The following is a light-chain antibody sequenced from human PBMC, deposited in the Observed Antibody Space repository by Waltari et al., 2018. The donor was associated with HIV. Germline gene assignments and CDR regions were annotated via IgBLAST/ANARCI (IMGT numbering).Light chain of an antibody. CDR3: QQYNSYTWT. Sequence: IQMTQSPSTLSASVGDRVTITCRASQSINSWLAWYQQKPGKAPKLLIYKASSLESGVPSRFSGSGSGTEFTLTISSLQPDDFATYYCQQYNSYTWTFGQGTKVEI. CDR2: KAS. CDR1: QSINSW. V-gene: IGKV1-5*03. J-gene: IGKJ1*01.